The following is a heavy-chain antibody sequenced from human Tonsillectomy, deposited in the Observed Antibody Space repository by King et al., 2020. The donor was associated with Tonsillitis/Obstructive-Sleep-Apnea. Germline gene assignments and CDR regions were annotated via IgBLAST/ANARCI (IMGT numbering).Heavy chain of an antibody. CDR2: IYPGDSDT. V-gene: IGHV5-51*01. CDR3: ARQEVVATTPFDP. CDR1: GYSFTSYW. Sequence: VQLVESGAEVKKPGESLKISCKGSGYSFTSYWIGWVRQMPGKGLEWMGIIYPGDSDTRYTPSFQGQVTISADKSISTAYLQWSSLKASDTAMYYCARQEVVATTPFDPWGQGTLVTVSS. D-gene: IGHD5-12*01. J-gene: IGHJ5*02.